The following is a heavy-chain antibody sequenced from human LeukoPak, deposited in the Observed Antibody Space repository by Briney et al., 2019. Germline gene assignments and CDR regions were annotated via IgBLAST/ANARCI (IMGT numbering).Heavy chain of an antibody. CDR3: ARPQKYQLPYDAFDI. CDR1: GGSISSGGYY. CDR2: IYHSGST. Sequence: PSQTLSLTCTVSGGSISSGGYYWSWIRQPPGKGLEWIGYIYHSGSTYYNPSLKSRVTISVDTSKNQFSLKLSSVTAADTAVYYCARPQKYQLPYDAFDIWGQGTMVTVSS. V-gene: IGHV4-30-2*03. J-gene: IGHJ3*02. D-gene: IGHD2-2*02.